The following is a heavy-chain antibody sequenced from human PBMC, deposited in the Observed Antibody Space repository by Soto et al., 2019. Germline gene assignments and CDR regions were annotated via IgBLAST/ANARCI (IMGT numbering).Heavy chain of an antibody. CDR3: ARRGTSLEHFDY. CDR1: GYSFITYW. D-gene: IGHD2-2*01. Sequence: PGETLKISCQGSGYSFITYWIAWARQMPGKDLEWMGIIYPGDSDTRYSPSFQGQVTISADKSISTAYLQWSSLKASDSAMYYCARRGTSLEHFDYWGQGTQVTVSS. J-gene: IGHJ4*02. V-gene: IGHV5-51*01. CDR2: IYPGDSDT.